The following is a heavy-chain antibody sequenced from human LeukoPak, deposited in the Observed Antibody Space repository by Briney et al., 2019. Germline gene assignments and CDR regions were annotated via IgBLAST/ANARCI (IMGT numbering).Heavy chain of an antibody. J-gene: IGHJ4*02. D-gene: IGHD1-26*01. Sequence: PSETLSLTCTVSGGSISSYYWSWIRQPPGKGLEWIGYIYYSGSTNYNPSLKSRVTISVDTSKNQFSLKLSSVTAADTAVYYCASSPLVGATRFDYWGQGTLVTVSS. CDR3: ASSPLVGATRFDY. V-gene: IGHV4-59*01. CDR2: IYYSGST. CDR1: GGSISSYY.